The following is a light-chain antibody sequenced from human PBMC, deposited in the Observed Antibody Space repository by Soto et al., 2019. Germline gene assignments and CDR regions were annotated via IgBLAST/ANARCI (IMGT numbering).Light chain of an antibody. V-gene: IGLV2-14*01. J-gene: IGLJ2*01. CDR3: SSYTSSSRHNVV. CDR2: EVS. CDR1: SSDVGGYNY. Sequence: QSALTQPASVSGSPGQSITISCTGTSSDVGGYNYVSWYQQHPGKAPKLMIYEVSNRPSGVSNRFSGSKSGNTASLTISGLQAEDEADYYCSSYTSSSRHNVVFGGGTKLTVL.